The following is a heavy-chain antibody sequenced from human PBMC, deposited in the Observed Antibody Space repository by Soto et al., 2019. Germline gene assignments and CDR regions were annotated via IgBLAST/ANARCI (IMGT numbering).Heavy chain of an antibody. D-gene: IGHD3-3*01. J-gene: IGHJ6*02. CDR3: ASPTYYDFWSGSIGVTGMDV. V-gene: IGHV1-69*13. CDR2: IIPIFGTA. Sequence: ASVKVSCKASGGTFSSYAISWLRQAPGQGLEWMGGIIPIFGTANYAQKFQGRVTITADESTSTAYMELSSLRSEDTAVYYCASPTYYDFWSGSIGVTGMDVWGQGTTVTVSS. CDR1: GGTFSSYA.